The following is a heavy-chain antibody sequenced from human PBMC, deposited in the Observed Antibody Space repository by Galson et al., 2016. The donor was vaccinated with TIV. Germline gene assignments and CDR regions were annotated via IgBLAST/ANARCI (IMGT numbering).Heavy chain of an antibody. CDR1: GYTFSNFA. D-gene: IGHD6-6*01. CDR3: ARYSSTSSRRFDY. CDR2: MSAYSGAS. J-gene: IGHJ4*02. Sequence: SVKVSCKASGYTFSNFAITWVRQAPGQGLEWMGYMSAYSGASNYAQEFQGRVTITTDTSTSTAYMELGNLRFDDTDVYYCARYSSTSSRRFDYWGQGTLVTVSS. V-gene: IGHV1-18*01.